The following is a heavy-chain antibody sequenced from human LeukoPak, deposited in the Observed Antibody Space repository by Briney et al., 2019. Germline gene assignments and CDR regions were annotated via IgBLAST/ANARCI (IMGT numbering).Heavy chain of an antibody. CDR1: GGSISSSNW. CDR3: ARENSLRDMITFGGIIVMFDY. CDR2: IYHSGST. J-gene: IGHJ4*02. V-gene: IGHV4-4*02. D-gene: IGHD3-16*02. Sequence: PSETLSLTCAVSGGSISSSNWGSWVRQPPGEGLGWRGEIYHSGSTNYNPSLKRRVTISVDKSKNQFSLKLSSVTAADTAVYYCARENSLRDMITFGGIIVMFDYWGQGTLVTVSS.